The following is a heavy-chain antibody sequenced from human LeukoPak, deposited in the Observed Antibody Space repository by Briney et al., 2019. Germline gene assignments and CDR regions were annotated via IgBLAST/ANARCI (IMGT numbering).Heavy chain of an antibody. D-gene: IGHD7-27*01. V-gene: IGHV1-2*02. J-gene: IGHJ4*02. Sequence: VASVKVSCKTSGYTVTGYYIHWVRQAPGQGLEWMGWITPNSDGTDYAQKFQGRVTMTRDTSITTAYMELSSLRSDDTAVYYCVRSPIGLGFFDYWGQGTLVTVSS. CDR2: ITPNSDGT. CDR3: VRSPIGLGFFDY. CDR1: GYTVTGYY.